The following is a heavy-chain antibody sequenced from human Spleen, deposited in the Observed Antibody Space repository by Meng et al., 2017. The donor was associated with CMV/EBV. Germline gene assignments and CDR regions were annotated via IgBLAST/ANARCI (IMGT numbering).Heavy chain of an antibody. V-gene: IGHV3-15*04. Sequence: GGSLRLSCAASGFTFTTAWMNWVRQAPGKGLEWVGRIASKTDGGTAEYAAPVKGRFTISRDDSKNTLYLQMNSLKTEDTAMYFCARFLLGMDVWGQGTTVTVSS. CDR3: ARFLLGMDV. CDR2: IASKTDGGTA. J-gene: IGHJ6*02. D-gene: IGHD2-21*01. CDR1: GFTFTTAW.